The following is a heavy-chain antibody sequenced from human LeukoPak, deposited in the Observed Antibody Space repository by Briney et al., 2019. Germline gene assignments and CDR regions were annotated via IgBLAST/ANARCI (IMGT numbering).Heavy chain of an antibody. CDR1: GYTFSGYY. J-gene: IGHJ5*02. V-gene: IGHV1-2*02. CDR2: INPNTGGT. D-gene: IGHD3-10*01. CDR3: ARPLRVTMIRGAAFRASSDFDP. Sequence: ASVKVSCKASGYTFSGYYIHWVRQAPGQGLEWMGWINPNTGGTKYAQRFQDRVTMTRDTPISTAYMEASRLRYDDTAVYYCARPLRVTMIRGAAFRASSDFDPWGQGTLVTVSS.